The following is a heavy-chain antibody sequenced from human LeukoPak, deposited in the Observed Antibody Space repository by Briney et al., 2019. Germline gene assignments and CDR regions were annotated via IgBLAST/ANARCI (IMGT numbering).Heavy chain of an antibody. V-gene: IGHV4-61*02. CDR3: ARDYYGSGSYYNVRYYYYMDV. J-gene: IGHJ6*03. Sequence: PSQTLSLTCTVSGGSISSGSYYWSWIRQPAGKGLEWIGRIYTSGSTNYNPSLKSRVTISVDTSKNQFSLKLSSVTAADTAVYYCARDYYGSGSYYNVRYYYYMDVWGKGTTVTISS. D-gene: IGHD3-10*01. CDR1: GGSISSGSYY. CDR2: IYTSGST.